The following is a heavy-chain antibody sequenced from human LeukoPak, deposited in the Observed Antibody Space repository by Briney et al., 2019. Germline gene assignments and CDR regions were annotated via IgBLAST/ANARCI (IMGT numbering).Heavy chain of an antibody. CDR1: RYTFTGYY. CDR2: INPNSGVT. D-gene: IGHD6-13*01. Sequence: ASVKVSCKASRYTFTGYYMHWVRQAPGQGLEWMGWINPNSGVTNYAQKFQGRVTMTRDTSISTVCMELSRLRSDDTAVYYCARQGALVKGIDYWGQGTLVTVSS. J-gene: IGHJ4*02. CDR3: ARQGALVKGIDY. V-gene: IGHV1-2*02.